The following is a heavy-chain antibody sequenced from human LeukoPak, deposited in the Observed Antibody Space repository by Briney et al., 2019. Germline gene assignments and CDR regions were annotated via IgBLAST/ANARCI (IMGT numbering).Heavy chain of an antibody. V-gene: IGHV4-59*08. CDR1: GGSISSYY. Sequence: SETLSLTCTVSGGSISSYYWSWIRQPPGKGLEWIGYIYYSGSTNYNPSLKSRVTISVDTSKNQFSLKLSSVTAADTAVYYCARHDYGDYVYDYWGQGTLVTVSS. CDR2: IYYSGST. CDR3: ARHDYGDYVYDY. D-gene: IGHD4-17*01. J-gene: IGHJ4*02.